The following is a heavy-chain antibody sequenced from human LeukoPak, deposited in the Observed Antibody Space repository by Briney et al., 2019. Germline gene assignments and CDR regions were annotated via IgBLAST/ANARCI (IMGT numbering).Heavy chain of an antibody. CDR1: GYNFNGAW. V-gene: IGHV3-23*01. D-gene: IGHD3-22*01. CDR2: VSGSGDST. CDR3: AKDHLGMDMIVVVLDS. Sequence: TGGSLRLSCAGSGYNFNGAWVSWVRQAPGQGLQWVSSVSGSGDSTEYADSVKGRFTISRDNSNNTLYLQMNSLRADDTAMYYCAKDHLGMDMIVVVLDSWGLGTLVTVSS. J-gene: IGHJ4*02.